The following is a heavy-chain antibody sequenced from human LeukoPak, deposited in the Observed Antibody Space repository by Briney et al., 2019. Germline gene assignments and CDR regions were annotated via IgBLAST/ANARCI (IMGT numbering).Heavy chain of an antibody. V-gene: IGHV4-59*01. D-gene: IGHD3-22*01. CDR1: GGPISSYY. CDR2: IYYSGST. J-gene: IGHJ4*02. CDR3: ARSYDSSGYYFDY. Sequence: NPSETLSLTCSVSGGPISSYYWSWIRQPPGKGLEWIGNIYYSGSTNYNPSLKSRFTISVDTSKNQFSLKLSSVTAADTAVYYCARSYDSSGYYFDYWGQGTLVTVSS.